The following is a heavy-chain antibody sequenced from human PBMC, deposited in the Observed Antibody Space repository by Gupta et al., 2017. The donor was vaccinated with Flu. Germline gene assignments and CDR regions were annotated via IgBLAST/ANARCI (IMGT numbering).Heavy chain of an antibody. CDR1: AFTFSLYR. Sequence: EVQLVESGGGLVNPGESLRLSCEASAFTFSLYRMNWVRQAPGKGLEWIASISKRGSYIKYAGALKGRFTISRDNAKNSLFLQMNSLRAEDTATYYCARDMTSANDNTFIFGSWGQGALVTVSS. J-gene: IGHJ5*02. V-gene: IGHV3-21*01. CDR3: ARDMTSANDNTFIFGS. CDR2: ISKRGSYI. D-gene: IGHD3-3*02.